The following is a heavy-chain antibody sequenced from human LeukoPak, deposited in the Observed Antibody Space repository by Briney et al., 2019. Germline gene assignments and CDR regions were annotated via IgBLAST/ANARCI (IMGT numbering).Heavy chain of an antibody. Sequence: SETLSLTCTVSGGSISSYYWSWIRQPPGKGLEWIGYIYYSGSTNYKPSLKSRVTISVETSKNQFSLKLSSVTAADTAVYYCARTTISYYNYYMDVWGKGTTVTVSS. V-gene: IGHV4-59*12. J-gene: IGHJ6*03. CDR1: GGSISSYY. CDR2: IYYSGST. CDR3: ARTTISYYNYYMDV. D-gene: IGHD5-24*01.